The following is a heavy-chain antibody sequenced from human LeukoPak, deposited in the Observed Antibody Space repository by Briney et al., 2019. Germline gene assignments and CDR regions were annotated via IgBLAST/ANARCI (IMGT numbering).Heavy chain of an antibody. V-gene: IGHV3-7*01. Sequence: GGSLGLSCAASGFTFSSYWMSWVRQAPGKGLEWAANIKQDGSEKYYVDSVKGRFTISRDNAKNSLYLQMNSLRAEDTAVYYCARDNLYGDYTGWYFDLWGRGTLVTVSS. D-gene: IGHD4-17*01. CDR1: GFTFSSYW. CDR3: ARDNLYGDYTGWYFDL. CDR2: IKQDGSEK. J-gene: IGHJ2*01.